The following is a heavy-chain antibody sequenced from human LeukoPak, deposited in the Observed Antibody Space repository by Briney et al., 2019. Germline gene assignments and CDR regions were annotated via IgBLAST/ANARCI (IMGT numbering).Heavy chain of an antibody. CDR3: ARDWSRFGELLYY. CDR2: IWYDGSNK. J-gene: IGHJ4*02. Sequence: GGSLRLSCAASGFTFSSYGMHWVRQAPGKGLEWVALIWYDGSNKYYADSVKGRFTISRDSSKNTLYLQMNSLRAEDTAVYYCARDWSRFGELLYYWGQGTLVTVSS. D-gene: IGHD3-10*01. V-gene: IGHV3-33*01. CDR1: GFTFSSYG.